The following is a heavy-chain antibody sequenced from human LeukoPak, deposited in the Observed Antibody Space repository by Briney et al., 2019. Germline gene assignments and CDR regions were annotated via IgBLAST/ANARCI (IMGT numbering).Heavy chain of an antibody. J-gene: IGHJ4*02. CDR3: AKGFTMIVVDPDY. D-gene: IGHD3-22*01. V-gene: IGHV3-23*01. CDR2: ISGSGGST. CDR1: GFAFSSYA. Sequence: GGSLRLCCAASGFAFSSYAMSWVRQAPGKGLEWVSAISGSGGSTYYADSVKGRFTISRDNSKNTLYLQMNSLRAEDTAVYYCAKGFTMIVVDPDYWGQGTLVTVSS.